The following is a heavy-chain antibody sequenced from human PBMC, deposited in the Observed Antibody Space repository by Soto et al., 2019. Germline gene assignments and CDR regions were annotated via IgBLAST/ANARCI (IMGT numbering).Heavy chain of an antibody. J-gene: IGHJ3*02. V-gene: IGHV5-51*01. CDR2: IYPGDSDT. CDR3: ARRGTTLRSYSQAFDAFDI. Sequence: GESLKISCKGSGYSFTSYWLGWVRQMPGKGLGGWGIIYPGDSDTRESPSFPGQVTISADKSLCTAYLQWSSLKASATAMYYCARRGTTLRSYSQAFDAFDIWGQGTMVTVSS. CDR1: GYSFTSYW. D-gene: IGHD1-7*01.